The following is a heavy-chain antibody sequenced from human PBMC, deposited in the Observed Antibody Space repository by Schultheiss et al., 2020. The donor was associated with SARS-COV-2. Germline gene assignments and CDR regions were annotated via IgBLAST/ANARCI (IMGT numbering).Heavy chain of an antibody. CDR1: GFTFSSYA. Sequence: GGSLRLSCAASGFTFSSYAMSWVRQAPGKGLEWVSAISGSGGSTYYADSVKGRFTISRDNSKNTLYLQMNSLRAEDTAVYYCAKIYTTLVGAIYDAFDIWGQGTMVTVSS. D-gene: IGHD1-26*01. J-gene: IGHJ3*02. V-gene: IGHV3-23*01. CDR3: AKIYTTLVGAIYDAFDI. CDR2: ISGSGGST.